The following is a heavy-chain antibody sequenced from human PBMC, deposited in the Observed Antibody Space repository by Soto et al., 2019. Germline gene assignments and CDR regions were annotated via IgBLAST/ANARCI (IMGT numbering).Heavy chain of an antibody. CDR3: ARVSGYDFTFDY. Sequence: NPSETLSLTCTVSGGSISSLFLSWIRQPPGKGLECIGSFYYNGPSNSGPTNYNPSLKSRVTMSGDTSKNQVSLNLSSVTAADTAVYYCARVSGYDFTFDYWGQGTLVTVYS. J-gene: IGHJ4*02. CDR1: GGSISSLF. D-gene: IGHD5-12*01. CDR2: FYYNGPSNSGPT. V-gene: IGHV4-59*01.